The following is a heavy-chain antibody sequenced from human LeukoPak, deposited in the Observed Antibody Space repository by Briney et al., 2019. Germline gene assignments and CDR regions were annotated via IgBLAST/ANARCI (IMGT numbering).Heavy chain of an antibody. CDR1: GGSISNSYYY. CDR2: IYYSGST. V-gene: IGHV4-39*07. J-gene: IGHJ5*02. D-gene: IGHD2-15*01. CDR3: ARASFLVAVLGHWFDP. Sequence: SETLSLTCTVSGGSISNSYYYWGWIRQPPGKGLEWIGSIYYSGSTYYNPSLKSRVTISVDTSKSQFSLKLSSVTAADTAVYYCARASFLVAVLGHWFDPWGQGTLVTVSS.